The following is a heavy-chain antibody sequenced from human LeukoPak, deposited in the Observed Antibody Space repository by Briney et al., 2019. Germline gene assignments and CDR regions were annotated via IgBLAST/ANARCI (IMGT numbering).Heavy chain of an antibody. J-gene: IGHJ4*02. CDR1: GDSLSSNSSA. V-gene: IGHV6-1*01. D-gene: IGHD2-2*01. CDR3: AREYQRGTLY. Sequence: SRTLSLTFVISGDSLSSNSSAWNWIRQSPSRGLEWLGRTFYRSKWNNYYAVSVPSRITISPDTSQNEFSLHLNSVTREDTAVYSCAREYQRGTLYWGQGTLVTVPS. CDR2: TFYRSKWNN.